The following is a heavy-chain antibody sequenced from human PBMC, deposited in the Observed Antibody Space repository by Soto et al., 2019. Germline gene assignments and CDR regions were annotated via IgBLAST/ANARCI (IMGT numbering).Heavy chain of an antibody. D-gene: IGHD5-12*01. CDR2: ISYDGSNK. CDR3: AKDSGYDYSFDY. J-gene: IGHJ4*02. CDR1: GFTFSSYG. V-gene: IGHV3-30*18. Sequence: QVQLVESGGGVVQPGRSLRLSCAASGFTFSSYGMHWVRQAPGKGLEWVAVISYDGSNKYYADSVKGRFTISRDNSKNTLYLQMNSLRAEDTAVYYCAKDSGYDYSFDYWGQGTLVTVSS.